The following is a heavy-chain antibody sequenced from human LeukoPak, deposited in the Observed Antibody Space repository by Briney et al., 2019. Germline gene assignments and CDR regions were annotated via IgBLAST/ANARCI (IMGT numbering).Heavy chain of an antibody. D-gene: IGHD1-26*01. CDR2: FYYSGST. CDR1: GGSISSSSYY. CDR3: ARLGGTYYGDFDS. J-gene: IGHJ4*02. Sequence: SETLSLTCTVSGGSISSSSYYWGWIRRPPGKGLEWIGSFYYSGSTYYNPSLKSRVTISLDTSKNQFSLRLSSVTAADTALYYCARLGGTYYGDFDSWGQGTLVTVSS. V-gene: IGHV4-39*01.